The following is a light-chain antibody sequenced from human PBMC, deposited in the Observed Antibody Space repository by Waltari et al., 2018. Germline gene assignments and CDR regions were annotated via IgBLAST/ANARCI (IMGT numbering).Light chain of an antibody. J-gene: IGKJ4*01. V-gene: IGKV3-11*01. CDR3: QQRSNWPLLT. Sequence: EIVLTHSPATLSLSPGERATLSCRASQSVSSYLAWYQQKPGQAPRLLIYDASNRATGSPARFSGSGSGTDFTLTISSLEPEDFAVYYCQQRSNWPLLTFGGGTKVEIK. CDR2: DAS. CDR1: QSVSSY.